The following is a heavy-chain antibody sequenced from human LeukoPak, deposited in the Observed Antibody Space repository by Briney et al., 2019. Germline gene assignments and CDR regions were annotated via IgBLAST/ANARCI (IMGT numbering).Heavy chain of an antibody. V-gene: IGHV3-30*02. J-gene: IGHJ4*02. CDR2: IRYDGSNE. Sequence: GESLRLSCAASGFTFSSYEMNWVRQAPGKGLEWVSFIRYDGSNEYYADSVKGRFTISRDNSKNTLYLQMYSLRAEDTALYYCAKDGTNDTSGYYYPSDYWGQGTLVTVSS. D-gene: IGHD3-22*01. CDR1: GFTFSSYE. CDR3: AKDGTNDTSGYYYPSDY.